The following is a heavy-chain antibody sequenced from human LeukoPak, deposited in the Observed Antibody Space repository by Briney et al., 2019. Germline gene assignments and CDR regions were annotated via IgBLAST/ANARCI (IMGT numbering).Heavy chain of an antibody. Sequence: GGSLRLSCAASGFTFSNAWMNWVRQAPGKGLEWVGRIKSKTDGGTTGYAAPVKGRFTISRDDSKNTLYLQMNSLKTEDTAVYYCSTTYYYDSSEGYWGQGTLVTVSS. D-gene: IGHD3-22*01. CDR2: IKSKTDGGTT. V-gene: IGHV3-15*07. CDR3: STTYYYDSSEGY. CDR1: GFTFSNAW. J-gene: IGHJ4*02.